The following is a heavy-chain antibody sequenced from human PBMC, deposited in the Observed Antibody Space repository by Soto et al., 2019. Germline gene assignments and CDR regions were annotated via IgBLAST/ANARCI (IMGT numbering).Heavy chain of an antibody. J-gene: IGHJ2*01. CDR1: GFTFSSYS. D-gene: IGHD3-10*01. V-gene: IGHV3-48*01. CDR3: ASGSERGPWYFDL. Sequence: GGSLRLSCAASGFTFSSYSMNWVRQAPGKGLEWVSYISSSSSTIYYADSVKGRFTISRDNAKNSLYLQMNSLRAEDTAVYYCASGSERGPWYFDLWGRGTLVTVSS. CDR2: ISSSSSTI.